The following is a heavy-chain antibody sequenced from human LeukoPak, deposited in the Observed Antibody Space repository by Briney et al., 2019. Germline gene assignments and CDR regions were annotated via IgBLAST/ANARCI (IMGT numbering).Heavy chain of an antibody. V-gene: IGHV4-59*01. J-gene: IGHJ4*02. Sequence: SETLSLTCSVSSGSISFYYWSWIRQPPGKGLEWIGHIYYSGSTNYNRSLKSRVSISLDTSENQFSLRLSSVTDAGTAVYFCARGIYYDSSGYKYYYFDYWGQGTQVTVSS. D-gene: IGHD3-22*01. CDR3: ARGIYYDSSGYKYYYFDY. CDR1: SGSISFYY. CDR2: IYYSGST.